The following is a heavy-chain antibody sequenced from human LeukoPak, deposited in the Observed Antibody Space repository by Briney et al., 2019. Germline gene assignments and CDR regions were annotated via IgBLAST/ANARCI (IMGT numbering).Heavy chain of an antibody. V-gene: IGHV3-53*01. CDR3: ARDYR. J-gene: IGHJ4*02. CDR1: GFTVRSNY. Sequence: PGGSLTLSCAASGFTVRSNYMSWVRHAPGKGLEWVSLIYNDDTTYYADSVKGRFTISGDNSKNALYLQMNSLTAEDTAVYYCARDYRWGQGTLVTVSS. D-gene: IGHD1-14*01. CDR2: IYNDDTT.